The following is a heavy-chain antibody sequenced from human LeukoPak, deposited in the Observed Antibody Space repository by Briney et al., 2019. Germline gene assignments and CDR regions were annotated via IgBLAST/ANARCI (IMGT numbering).Heavy chain of an antibody. CDR1: GGSFSTYY. V-gene: IGHV4-59*08. D-gene: IGHD4-11*01. J-gene: IGHJ4*02. CDR2: IYYSGST. Sequence: SETLSLTCTVSGGSFSTYYWSWIRQPPGKGLEWVGYIYYSGSTNYNPSLQSRVTISVDTSKNQFSLKLTSVTAADTAVYYCVRAEINDYSRYWGQGIPVIVSS. CDR3: VRAEINDYSRY.